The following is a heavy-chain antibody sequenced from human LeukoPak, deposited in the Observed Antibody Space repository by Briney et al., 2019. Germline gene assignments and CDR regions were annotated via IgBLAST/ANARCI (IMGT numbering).Heavy chain of an antibody. J-gene: IGHJ4*02. CDR2: TKPDGSAE. D-gene: IGHD2-15*01. Sequence: GGSLRLSCAASGFSFRNYWMGWVRQAPGKGLEWVANTKPDGSAEYYADSVRGRFTASRDNANNLLYLQMNRLRAEDTAVYYCARDGGLHTSFDYWGQGTLLTVSS. CDR1: GFSFRNYW. CDR3: ARDGGLHTSFDY. V-gene: IGHV3-7*01.